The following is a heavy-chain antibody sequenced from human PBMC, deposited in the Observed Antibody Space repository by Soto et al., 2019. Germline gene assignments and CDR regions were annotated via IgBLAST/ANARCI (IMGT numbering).Heavy chain of an antibody. D-gene: IGHD4-17*01. J-gene: IGHJ5*02. CDR1: GYTFTSYY. CDR2: INPSGGST. Sequence: QVQLVQSGAEVKKPGASVKVSCKASGYTFTSYYMHWVRQAPGQGLEWMGIINPSGGSTSYAQKFKGRVTMTRDTSTSTVYMELSSLRSEDTAVYYCARGGTVTTQTNWFDPWGQGTLVTVSS. V-gene: IGHV1-46*03. CDR3: ARGGTVTTQTNWFDP.